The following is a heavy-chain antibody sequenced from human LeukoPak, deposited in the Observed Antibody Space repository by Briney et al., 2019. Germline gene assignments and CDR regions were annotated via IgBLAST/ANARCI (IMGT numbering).Heavy chain of an antibody. CDR1: GFTFSTYS. J-gene: IGHJ4*02. D-gene: IGHD6-13*01. V-gene: IGHV3-21*01. Sequence: GGSLRLSCAASGFTFSTYSMNWVRQAPGKGLEWVSSISSGSTYKYYADSAKGRFTISRDNAKNSLYLQMNSLRAEDTAVYYCARGPKYIATTAGPNSFDYWGQGTLVTVSS. CDR3: ARGPKYIATTAGPNSFDY. CDR2: ISSGSTYK.